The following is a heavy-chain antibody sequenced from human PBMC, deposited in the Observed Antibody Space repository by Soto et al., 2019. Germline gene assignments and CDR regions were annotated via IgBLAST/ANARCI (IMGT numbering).Heavy chain of an antibody. CDR1: GGSISSGGYY. D-gene: IGHD1-20*01. CDR2: IYYSGST. CDR3: ARHNPVSYYYGLDV. J-gene: IGHJ6*02. V-gene: IGHV4-30-4*08. Sequence: SETLSLTCTVSGGSISSGGYYWSWIRQHPGKGLEWIGYIYYSGSTYYNPSLKSRVTISVDTSRNQFSLKLSSVTAADTAVYYCARHNPVSYYYGLDVWGHGTTVTVSS.